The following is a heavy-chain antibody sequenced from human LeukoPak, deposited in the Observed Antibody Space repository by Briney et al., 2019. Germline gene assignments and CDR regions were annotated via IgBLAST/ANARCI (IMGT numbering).Heavy chain of an antibody. V-gene: IGHV3-48*04. CDR1: GFSLSSYN. Sequence: AGGSLRLSCAASGFSLSSYNMNWVRQAPGKGLEWVSYIRSGRSTVNHADSVKGRFTISRDNAKNSLYLQMNSLRAEDTAVYYCARLGSYYHNWFDPWGQGTLVTVSS. CDR3: ARLGSYYHNWFDP. D-gene: IGHD1-26*01. CDR2: IRSGRSTV. J-gene: IGHJ5*02.